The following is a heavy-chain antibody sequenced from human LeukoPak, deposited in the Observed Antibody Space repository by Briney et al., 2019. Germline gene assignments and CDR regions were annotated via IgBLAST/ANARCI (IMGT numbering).Heavy chain of an antibody. CDR1: GFTFSSYA. CDR3: AKDGRWELPYYFDY. Sequence: PGGPLRLSCAASGFTFSSYAMSWVRQAPGRGLEWVSAISGSGGSTYYADSVKGRFTISRDNSKNTLYLQMNSLRAEDTAVYYCAKDGRWELPYYFDYWGQGTLVTVSS. J-gene: IGHJ4*02. CDR2: ISGSGGST. D-gene: IGHD1-26*01. V-gene: IGHV3-23*01.